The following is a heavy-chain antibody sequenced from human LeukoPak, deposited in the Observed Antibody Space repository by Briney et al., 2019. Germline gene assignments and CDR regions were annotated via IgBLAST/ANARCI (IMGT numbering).Heavy chain of an antibody. CDR3: AKDSSSGSSYYFHGMDV. CDR1: GFTFRDYA. CDR2: VSYLGNDK. V-gene: IGHV3-30-3*02. Sequence: GGSLRLSCAASGFTFRDYAMHWVRQAPGKGLEWVAVVSYLGNDKYYADSVKGRFTISRDNSNNTLDLQMNSLRAEDTAVYYCAKDSSSGSSYYFHGMDVWGQGTTVIVSS. D-gene: IGHD3-10*01. J-gene: IGHJ6*02.